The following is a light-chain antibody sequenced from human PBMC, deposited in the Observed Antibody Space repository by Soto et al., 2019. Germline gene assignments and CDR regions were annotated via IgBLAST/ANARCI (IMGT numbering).Light chain of an antibody. Sequence: QSALTQPRSVSGSPGQSVTISCTGTSSDVGDYNFVSWYQQHPGKAPKLMIYDVSKRPSGVPDRFSGSKSGNTASLTISGLQAEDEADYYCCSYAGSYTWLFGTGTKLTVL. CDR3: CSYAGSYTWL. CDR2: DVS. CDR1: SSDVGDYNF. J-gene: IGLJ1*01. V-gene: IGLV2-11*01.